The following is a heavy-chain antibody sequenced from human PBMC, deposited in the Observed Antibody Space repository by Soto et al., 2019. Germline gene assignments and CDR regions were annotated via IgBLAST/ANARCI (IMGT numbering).Heavy chain of an antibody. J-gene: IGHJ4*02. V-gene: IGHV3-30*18. CDR1: GFTFSSYG. D-gene: IGHD3-22*01. CDR2: ISYDGSNK. CDR3: AKVPSSYYDSSGSPAY. Sequence: GGSLRLSCAASGFTFSSYGMHWVRQAPGKGLEWVAVISYDGSNKYYADSVKGRFTISRDNSKNTLYLQMNSLRAEDTAVYYCAKVPSSYYDSSGSPAYWGQGTLVTVSS.